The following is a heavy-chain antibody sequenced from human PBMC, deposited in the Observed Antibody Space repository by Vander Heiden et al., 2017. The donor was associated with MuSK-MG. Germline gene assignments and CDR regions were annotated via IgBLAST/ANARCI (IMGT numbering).Heavy chain of an antibody. J-gene: IGHJ4*02. CDR2: ISYDGSNK. Sequence: QVQLVESGGGVVQPGRSLRPSCAASGFTFSNYGMHWVRQAPGKGLEWVAVISYDGSNKYYVDSVKGRFTISRDNSKNTLYLQMNSLRAEDTAVYYCAKDSNILTGYFDYWGQGTLVTVSS. V-gene: IGHV3-30*18. CDR1: GFTFSNYG. CDR3: AKDSNILTGYFDY. D-gene: IGHD3-9*01.